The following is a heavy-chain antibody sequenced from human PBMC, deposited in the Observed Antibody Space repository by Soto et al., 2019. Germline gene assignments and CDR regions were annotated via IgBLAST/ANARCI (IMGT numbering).Heavy chain of an antibody. J-gene: IGHJ4*02. V-gene: IGHV3-30-3*01. CDR2: MSYDGSNK. CDR1: GFNFSSYA. D-gene: IGHD3-16*01. Sequence: GGALRLSCAALGFNFSSYAMHRVRPAPGKGLEWVAVMSYDGSNKYYPDSVKGRFTISRDNSKNKLYLRMNSLRAEDTAVYCCAQGEPIIKGFDYWGQGTLVTVSS. CDR3: AQGEPIIKGFDY.